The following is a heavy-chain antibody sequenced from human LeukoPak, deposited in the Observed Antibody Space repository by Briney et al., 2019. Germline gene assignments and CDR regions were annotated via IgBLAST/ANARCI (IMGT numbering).Heavy chain of an antibody. Sequence: PSETLSLTCAVSGYSISSDYYWGWIRQPPGKGLEWIGNVDPSGSTYYNPSLESRATISLDTSKKQFSLKLTSVTAADTAVYYCATVGASHYGDWYFAYWGQGTLVTVSS. V-gene: IGHV4-38-2*01. CDR2: VDPSGST. CDR1: GYSISSDYY. J-gene: IGHJ4*02. D-gene: IGHD4-17*01. CDR3: ATVGASHYGDWYFAY.